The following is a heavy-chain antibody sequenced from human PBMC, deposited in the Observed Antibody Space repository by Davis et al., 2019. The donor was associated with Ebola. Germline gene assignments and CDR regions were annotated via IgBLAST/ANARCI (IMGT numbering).Heavy chain of an antibody. CDR1: GFTFSNAW. J-gene: IGHJ4*02. V-gene: IGHV3-15*01. CDR2: IKSKTDGGTT. D-gene: IGHD5-12*01. CDR3: TTGGDIVAPFDY. Sequence: GESLKISCAASGFTFSNAWMSWVRQAPGKGLEWVGRIKSKTDGGTTDYAAPVKGRFTISRDDSKNTLYLQMNSLKTEDTAVYYCTTGGDIVAPFDYWGQGTLVTVSS.